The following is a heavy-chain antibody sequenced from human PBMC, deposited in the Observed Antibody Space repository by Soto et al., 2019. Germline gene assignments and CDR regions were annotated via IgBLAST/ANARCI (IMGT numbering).Heavy chain of an antibody. CDR1: GGSPNYYY. CDR2: IDDNGKT. J-gene: IGHJ3*02. CDR3: ASCSYYDFWSGYYRAAFDI. V-gene: IGHV4-59*12. Sequence: PSETLSLTCAISGGSPNYYYWTWIRQPPGKGLEWIGNIDDNGKTNYNPSLKSRVTVAVDTSKNQFSLKLSSVTAADTAVYYCASCSYYDFWSGYYRAAFDIWGQGTMVTVSS. D-gene: IGHD3-3*01.